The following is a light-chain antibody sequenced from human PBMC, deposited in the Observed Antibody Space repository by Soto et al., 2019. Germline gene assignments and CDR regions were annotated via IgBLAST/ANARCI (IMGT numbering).Light chain of an antibody. CDR3: GSWDSSLSAYV. J-gene: IGLJ1*01. CDR1: SSNIGGNS. V-gene: IGLV1-51*01. Sequence: QSVLTQPPSVSAAPGQKVTISCSGSSSNIGGNSVSWYQQLPGTAPKLLIYADNKRPSGIPDRFSGSKSGTSATLGITGFQTGDEADYYCGSWDSSLSAYVVGSGTNVTVL. CDR2: ADN.